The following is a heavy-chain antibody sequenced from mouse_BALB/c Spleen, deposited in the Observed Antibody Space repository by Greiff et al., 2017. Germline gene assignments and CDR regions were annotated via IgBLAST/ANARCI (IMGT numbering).Heavy chain of an antibody. V-gene: IGHV14-3*02. J-gene: IGHJ2*01. D-gene: IGHD2-4*01. CDR3: ARSSMITYFDY. CDR2: IDPANGNT. Sequence: EVMLVESGAELVKPGASVKLSCTASGFNIKDTYMHWVKQRPEQGLEWIGRIDPANGNTKYDPKFQGKATITADTSSNTAYLQLSSLTSEDTAVYYCARSSMITYFDYWGQGTTLTVSS. CDR1: GFNIKDTY.